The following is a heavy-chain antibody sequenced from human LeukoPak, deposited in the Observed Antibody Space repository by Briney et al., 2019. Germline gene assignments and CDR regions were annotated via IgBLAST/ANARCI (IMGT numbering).Heavy chain of an antibody. J-gene: IGHJ4*02. D-gene: IGHD2-15*01. CDR3: ARRRYCSGGSCYSGNYFDY. Sequence: GASVKVSCKASGYTFTGYYMHWVRQAPGQGLEWMGWINPNSGGTNYAQKFQGRVTMTRDTSISTAYMELSRLRSDDTAVYYCARRRYCSGGSCYSGNYFDYWGQGTLVTVSS. CDR1: GYTFTGYY. CDR2: INPNSGGT. V-gene: IGHV1-2*02.